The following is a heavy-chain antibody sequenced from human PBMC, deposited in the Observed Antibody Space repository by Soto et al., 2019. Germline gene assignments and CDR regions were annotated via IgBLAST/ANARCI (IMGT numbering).Heavy chain of an antibody. J-gene: IGHJ4*02. D-gene: IGHD5-12*01. V-gene: IGHV1-69*12. CDR3: ASGIQRWLRRINNGYSG. CDR1: GGTFSTYA. CDR2: IIPMFGTA. Sequence: QVQLVQSGAEVKKPESSVKVSCKAPGGTFSTYAISWVRQAPGQGLEWMGGIIPMFGTANYAQRFQDRVTITADESTNTVDMGLSSLRSEDTAVYFCASGIQRWLRRINNGYSGWGQGSLVTVSS.